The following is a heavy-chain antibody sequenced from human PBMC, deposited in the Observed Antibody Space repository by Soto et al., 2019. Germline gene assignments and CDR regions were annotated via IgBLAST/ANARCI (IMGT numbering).Heavy chain of an antibody. Sequence: QVQLVESGGGVVQPGRSLRLSCAASGFTFSSYAMHWVRQAPGKGLEWVAVISYDGSNKYYADSVEGRFTISRDNSKNTLYLQMNSLRAEDTAVYYCATDRPHPDIVVVVAATPDYWGQGTLVTVSS. V-gene: IGHV3-30-3*01. CDR3: ATDRPHPDIVVVVAATPDY. CDR2: ISYDGSNK. J-gene: IGHJ4*02. CDR1: GFTFSSYA. D-gene: IGHD2-15*01.